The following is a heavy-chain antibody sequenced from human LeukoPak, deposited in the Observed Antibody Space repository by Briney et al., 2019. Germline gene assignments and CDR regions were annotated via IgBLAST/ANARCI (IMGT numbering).Heavy chain of an antibody. CDR1: GFTFSSST. CDR2: ISSSSNYI. CDR3: VRIPNSADFPNWFDP. D-gene: IGHD2/OR15-2a*01. V-gene: IGHV3-21*01. J-gene: IGHJ5*02. Sequence: GGSLRLSCAASGFTFSSSTMNWVRQAPGEGLEWVSAISSSSNYIYYADSVKGRFTISRDNAKNSLYLQMNSLRADDTAVYYCVRIPNSADFPNWFDPWGQGTLVTVSS.